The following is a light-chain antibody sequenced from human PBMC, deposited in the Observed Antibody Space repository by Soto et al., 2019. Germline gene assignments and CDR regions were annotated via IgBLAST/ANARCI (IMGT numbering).Light chain of an antibody. CDR3: QQRSNYA. J-gene: IGKJ4*01. V-gene: IGKV1-27*01. Sequence: DIQMTQSPSSLSASVGDRVTITCRASQGMSNYLAWYQQKPGKVPKLLIYAASTLQSGVPSRFSGSGSGTDFTLTISSLQPEDFAVYYCQQRSNYAFGGGTKVDIK. CDR2: AAS. CDR1: QGMSNY.